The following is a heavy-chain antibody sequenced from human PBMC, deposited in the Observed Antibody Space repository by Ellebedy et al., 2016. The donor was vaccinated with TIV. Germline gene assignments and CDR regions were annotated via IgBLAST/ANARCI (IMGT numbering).Heavy chain of an antibody. CDR2: IKQDGSEK. J-gene: IGHJ5*02. Sequence: GESLKISCAASGFTFSNAWMSRVRQAPGKGLEWVANIKQDGSEKYYVDSVKGRFTISRDNAKNSLYLQMNSLRAEDTAVYYCARTNRITMIVVVTDWFDPWGQGTLVTVSS. D-gene: IGHD3-22*01. V-gene: IGHV3-7*01. CDR1: GFTFSNAW. CDR3: ARTNRITMIVVVTDWFDP.